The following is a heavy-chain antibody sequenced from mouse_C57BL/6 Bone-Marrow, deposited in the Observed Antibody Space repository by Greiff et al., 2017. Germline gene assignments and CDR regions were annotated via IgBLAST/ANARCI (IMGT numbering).Heavy chain of an antibody. Sequence: EVQVVESGGDLVKPGGSLKLSCAASGFTFSSYGMSLVRQTPDKRLEWVATISSGGSYTYYPASVKGRFTISRDNAKNTLYLQMSSLKSEDTAMYYWARLYYYGPYAMDYWGQGTSVTVSS. CDR2: ISSGGSYT. J-gene: IGHJ4*01. V-gene: IGHV5-6*01. CDR3: ARLYYYGPYAMDY. D-gene: IGHD1-1*01. CDR1: GFTFSSYG.